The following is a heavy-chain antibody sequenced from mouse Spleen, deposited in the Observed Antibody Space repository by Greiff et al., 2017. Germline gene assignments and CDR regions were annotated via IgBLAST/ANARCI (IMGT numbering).Heavy chain of an antibody. J-gene: IGHJ2*01. CDR1: GFTFSSYT. D-gene: IGHD2-5*01. CDR2: ISGGGGNT. Sequence: EVQLVESGGGLVKPGGSLKLSCAASGFTFSSYTMSWVRQTPEKRLEWVATISGGGGNTYYPDSVKGRFTISRDNAKNTLYLQMSSLRSEDTALYYCARRYYSSFDYWGQGTTLTVSS. V-gene: IGHV5-9*01. CDR3: ARRYYSSFDY.